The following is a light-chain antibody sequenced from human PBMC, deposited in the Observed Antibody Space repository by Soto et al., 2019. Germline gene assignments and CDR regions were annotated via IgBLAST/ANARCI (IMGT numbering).Light chain of an antibody. CDR3: AAWDDSLNGYV. CDR2: SNK. CDR1: SSNIGSNT. J-gene: IGLJ1*01. V-gene: IGLV1-44*01. Sequence: VLTQPPSASGTPGQRVTISCSGSSSNIGSNTVNWYQQLPGTAPKLLIYSNKRRPSGVPDRFSGSKSGTSASLAISGLQSEDEADYYCAAWDDSLNGYVFGTGTKVTVL.